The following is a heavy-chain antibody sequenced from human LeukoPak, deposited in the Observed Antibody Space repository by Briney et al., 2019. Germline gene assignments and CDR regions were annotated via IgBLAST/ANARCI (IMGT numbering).Heavy chain of an antibody. CDR2: IVSNGGNT. CDR3: ARGGYYAASDI. D-gene: IGHD3-3*01. CDR1: GLTFSSHA. J-gene: IGHJ4*02. V-gene: IGHV3-64*02. Sequence: GGSLRLSCAASGLTFSSHAMHWVRQAPGKGLGYVSAIVSNGGNTYYADSVRGRFTISRDNSKDTVYLQMGSLRSEDTAVYYCARGGYYAASDIWGQGALVTVSS.